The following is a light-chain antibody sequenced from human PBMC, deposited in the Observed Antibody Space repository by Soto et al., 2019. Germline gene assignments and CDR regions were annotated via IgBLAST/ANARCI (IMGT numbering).Light chain of an antibody. Sequence: QSALTQPRSVSGSPRQSVTISCTGTSSDVGGYNDVSWCQQHPGKAPKLMIYDVSKRPSGVPDRFSGSKSGNTASLTISGLQAEDEADYYCCSYAGSYGFVFGTGTKLTVL. CDR3: CSYAGSYGFV. J-gene: IGLJ1*01. CDR1: SSDVGGYND. CDR2: DVS. V-gene: IGLV2-11*01.